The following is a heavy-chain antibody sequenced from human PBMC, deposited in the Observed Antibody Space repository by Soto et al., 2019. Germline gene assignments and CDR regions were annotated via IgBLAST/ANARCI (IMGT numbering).Heavy chain of an antibody. V-gene: IGHV3-33*01. D-gene: IGHD3-3*01. CDR2: IWHDGTNE. J-gene: IGHJ4*02. Sequence: QVQLVESGGGVVQPGRSLRLSCAASGFTLSSYGMHWVRQAPGEGLEWVAGIWHDGTNEYYTDSVKGRFTISRDNSKNTLYLQMNSRKVEDTAVYYCARDFGQPVGYWGQGTLVTVSS. CDR3: ARDFGQPVGY. CDR1: GFTLSSYG.